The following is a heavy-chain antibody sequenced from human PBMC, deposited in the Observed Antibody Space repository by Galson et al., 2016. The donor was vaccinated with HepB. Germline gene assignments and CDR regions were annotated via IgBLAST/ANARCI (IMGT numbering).Heavy chain of an antibody. D-gene: IGHD1-1*01. Sequence: SETLSLTCTVSGGSVSSDNYYWSWIRQPPGKGLEWMGYIYYSGSTDYNPSLKSRVTMSRDTSKNQLSLKLTSVTAADTAVYYCARGCSSHNCHKRGVDPWGQGTLVTVSS. CDR1: GGSVSSDNYY. J-gene: IGHJ5*02. CDR2: IYYSGST. V-gene: IGHV4-61*01. CDR3: ARGCSSHNCHKRGVDP.